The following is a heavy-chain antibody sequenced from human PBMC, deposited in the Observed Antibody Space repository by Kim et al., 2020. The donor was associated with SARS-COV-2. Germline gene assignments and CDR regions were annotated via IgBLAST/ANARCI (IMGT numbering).Heavy chain of an antibody. J-gene: IGHJ5*02. D-gene: IGHD6-6*01. CDR2: TYYRSKWYN. CDR3: ARGVIAAQSRYNWFDP. V-gene: IGHV6-1*01. CDR1: GDSVSSNSAA. Sequence: SQTLSLTCAISGDSVSSNSAAWNWIRQSPSRGLEWLGRTYYRSKWYNDYAVSVKSRITINPDTSKNQFSLQLNSVTPEDTAVYYCARGVIAAQSRYNWFDPWGQGTLVTVSS.